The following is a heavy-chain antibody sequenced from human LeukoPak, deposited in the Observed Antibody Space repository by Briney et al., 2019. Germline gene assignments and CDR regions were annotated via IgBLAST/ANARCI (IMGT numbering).Heavy chain of an antibody. CDR3: AKDRGQYVAIDSNWFDP. CDR2: ISGYGDNT. J-gene: IGHJ5*02. V-gene: IGHV3-23*01. CDR1: GFTFNLYA. Sequence: GGSLRLSCAASGFTFNLYAMSWARQAPGKGLEWVSSISGYGDNTYYADSVKGRFTLSRDNTKSTLYLQMFSLRAEDTAVYYCAKDRGQYVAIDSNWFDPWGQGTLVTVSS. D-gene: IGHD2/OR15-2a*01.